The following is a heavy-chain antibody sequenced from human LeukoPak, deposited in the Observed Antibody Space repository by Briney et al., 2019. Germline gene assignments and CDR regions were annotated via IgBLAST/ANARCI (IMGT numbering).Heavy chain of an antibody. CDR2: ISSSGSTI. J-gene: IGHJ3*02. CDR3: ARDPMTTVVTAGSDI. CDR1: GFTFSSYE. Sequence: GGSLRLSCAASGFTFSSYEMNWVRQAPGKGLEWVSYISSSGSTIYYADSVKGRFTISRDNAKNSLYLQMNSLRAEDTAVYYCARDPMTTVVTAGSDIWGQGTMVTVSS. D-gene: IGHD4-23*01. V-gene: IGHV3-48*03.